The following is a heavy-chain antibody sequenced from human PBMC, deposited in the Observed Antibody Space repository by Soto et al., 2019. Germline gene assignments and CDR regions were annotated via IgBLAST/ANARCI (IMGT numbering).Heavy chain of an antibody. V-gene: IGHV4-30-2*02. CDR3: ARSRPGWSILDYFDY. Sequence: SETLSLTCAVSGGSISSGGYSWSWIRQPPGKGLEWIGYIYHSGSTYYNPSLKSRVTISVDRSKNQFSLKLSSVTAADTAVYYCARSRPGWSILDYFDYWGQGTLVTVS. CDR2: IYHSGST. CDR1: GGSISSGGYS. D-gene: IGHD6-19*01. J-gene: IGHJ4*02.